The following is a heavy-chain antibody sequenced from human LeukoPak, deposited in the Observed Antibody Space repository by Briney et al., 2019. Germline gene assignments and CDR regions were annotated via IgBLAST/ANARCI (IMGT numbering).Heavy chain of an antibody. D-gene: IGHD3-10*01. CDR2: IYSGGTT. CDR1: GFTVNSNY. J-gene: IGHJ4*02. Sequence: GGSLRLSCAASGFTVNSNYMIWVRQAPGKGLECVSVIYSGGTTWYADSVKGRFTISRDTNTLYLQMNSLRAEDTAVYYCARKSDSLLVREGDCWGQGTLVTVSS. CDR3: ARKSDSLLVREGDC. V-gene: IGHV3-66*01.